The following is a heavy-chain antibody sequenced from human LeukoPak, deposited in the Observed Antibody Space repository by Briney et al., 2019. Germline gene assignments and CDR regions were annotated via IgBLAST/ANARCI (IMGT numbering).Heavy chain of an antibody. CDR1: GYSFTSYW. CDR2: IYPGDSDT. CDR3: ARHTIPYYYDSSGSFDY. Sequence: GESLKISCKGSGYSFTSYWIGWVRQMPGKGLEWMGIIYPGDSDTRYSPSFQGQVTIPADKSISTAYLQWSSLKASDTAMYYCARHTIPYYYDSSGSFDYWGQGTLVTVSS. V-gene: IGHV5-51*01. J-gene: IGHJ4*02. D-gene: IGHD3-22*01.